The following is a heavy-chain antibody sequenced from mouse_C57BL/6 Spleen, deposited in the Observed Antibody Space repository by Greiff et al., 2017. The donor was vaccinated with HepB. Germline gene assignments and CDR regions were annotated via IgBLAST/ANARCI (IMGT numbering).Heavy chain of an antibody. Sequence: DVKLVESGGGLVKPGGSLKLSCAASGFTFSDYGMHWVRQAPEKGLEWVAYISSGSSTIYYADTVTGRFTISRDNAKNTLFLQMTSLRSEDTAVYYCAGPSDFYYAMDYWGQGTSVTVSS. V-gene: IGHV5-17*01. CDR1: GFTFSDYG. CDR3: AGPSDFYYAMDY. D-gene: IGHD3-2*02. J-gene: IGHJ4*01. CDR2: ISSGSSTI.